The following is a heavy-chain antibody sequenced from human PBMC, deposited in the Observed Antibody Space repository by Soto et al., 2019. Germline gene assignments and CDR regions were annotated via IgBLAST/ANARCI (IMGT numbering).Heavy chain of an antibody. J-gene: IGHJ6*02. V-gene: IGHV4-4*07. CDR3: VRDCSGGGCYSDYGMDV. Sequence: LTETLALPYTVYSVPIGNTYWTWIRQPAGEGLEWIGRIYISGSTDYNPALKSRVSMSVDRSKNQFSLKLTSVTAADTAVYYCVRDCSGGGCYSDYGMDVWGQGTTVTVS. D-gene: IGHD2-15*01. CDR1: SVPIGNTY. CDR2: IYISGST.